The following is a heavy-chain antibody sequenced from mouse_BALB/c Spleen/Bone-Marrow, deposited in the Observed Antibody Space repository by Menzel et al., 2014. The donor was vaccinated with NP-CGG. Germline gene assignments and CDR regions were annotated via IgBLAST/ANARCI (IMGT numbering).Heavy chain of an antibody. V-gene: IGHV3-8*02. D-gene: IGHD1-1*01. Sequence: EVKLVESGPSLVKPSQTLSLTCSVTGDSITSGYRNWIRKFPGNKFEYMGYISHSGSTYYNPSLKSRISITRDTSKNQFYLQLNSVTTEDTATYYCARDYGSSFDYWGQGTTLTVSS. CDR2: ISHSGST. J-gene: IGHJ2*01. CDR1: GDSITSGY. CDR3: ARDYGSSFDY.